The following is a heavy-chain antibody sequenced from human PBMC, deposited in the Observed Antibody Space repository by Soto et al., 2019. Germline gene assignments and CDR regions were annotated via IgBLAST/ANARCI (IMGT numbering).Heavy chain of an antibody. CDR3: ARDPSGRRKGWFDP. Sequence: QVQLVESGGGLVKPGGSLRLSCAASGFTFSDYYMSWIRQAPGKGXXWVAYIRSSSSYTNYADSVKGRFTISRDNAKNSLYLQMNSLRAEDTAVYYCARDPSGRRKGWFDPWGQGTLVTVSS. CDR1: GFTFSDYY. J-gene: IGHJ5*02. D-gene: IGHD2-15*01. V-gene: IGHV3-11*05. CDR2: IRSSSSYT.